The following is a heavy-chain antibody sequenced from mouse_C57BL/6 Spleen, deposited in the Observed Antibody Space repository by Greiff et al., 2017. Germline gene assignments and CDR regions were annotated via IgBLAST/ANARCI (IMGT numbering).Heavy chain of an antibody. V-gene: IGHV3-6*01. CDR1: GYSITSGYY. CDR2: ISYDGSN. Sequence: EVKLVESGPGLVKPSQSLSLTCSVTGYSITSGYYWNWIRQFPGNKLEWMGYISYDGSNNYNPSLKNRISITRDTSKNQFFLKLNSVTTEDTATYYCARGEDYGSSSRDAMDYWGQGTSVTVSS. J-gene: IGHJ4*01. CDR3: ARGEDYGSSSRDAMDY. D-gene: IGHD1-1*01.